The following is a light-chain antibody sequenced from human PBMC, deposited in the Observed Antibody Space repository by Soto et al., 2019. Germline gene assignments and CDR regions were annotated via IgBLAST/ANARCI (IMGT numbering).Light chain of an antibody. J-gene: IGLJ1*01. Sequence: QSVLTQPASVSGSPGQSITISCTGTSSDDGGYNYVSWYQQHPGKAPKLMIYEVSNRPSGVSNRFSGSKSGNTASLTISGLQAEDEADYYCSSYTSSSKVFGTGTKLTVL. CDR2: EVS. CDR1: SSDDGGYNY. V-gene: IGLV2-14*01. CDR3: SSYTSSSKV.